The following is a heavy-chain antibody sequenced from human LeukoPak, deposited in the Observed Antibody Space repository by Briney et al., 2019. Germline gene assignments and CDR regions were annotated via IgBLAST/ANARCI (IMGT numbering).Heavy chain of an antibody. J-gene: IGHJ4*02. Sequence: PGGSLRLSCAASGFTFSSYWMHWVRQAPGKGLVWVSRINSDGSSTSYADSVKGRFTISRDNSKNTLYLQMNSLRAEDTAVYYCARDIGQGLFDYWGQGTLVTVSS. CDR3: ARDIGQGLFDY. CDR2: INSDGSST. CDR1: GFTFSSYW. V-gene: IGHV3-74*01.